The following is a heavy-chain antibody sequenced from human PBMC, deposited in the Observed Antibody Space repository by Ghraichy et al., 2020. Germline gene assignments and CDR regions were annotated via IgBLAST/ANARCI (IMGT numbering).Heavy chain of an antibody. CDR3: ARGGGIAVAGTSFDY. CDR1: GFTFSSYW. CDR2: INSDGSST. D-gene: IGHD6-19*01. Sequence: GGSLRLSCAASGFTFSSYWMHWVRQAPGKGLVWVSRINSDGSSTSYADSVKGRFTISRDNAKNTLYLQMNSLRAEDTAVYYCARGGGIAVAGTSFDYWGQGTLVTVSS. V-gene: IGHV3-74*01. J-gene: IGHJ4*02.